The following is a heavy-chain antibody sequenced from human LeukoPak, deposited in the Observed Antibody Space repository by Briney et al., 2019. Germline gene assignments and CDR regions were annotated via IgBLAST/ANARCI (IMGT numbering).Heavy chain of an antibody. V-gene: IGHV1-24*01. CDR1: GYTLTELS. J-gene: IGHJ4*02. CDR3: ARDSGLLWFGELSASYFDY. Sequence: ASVKVSCKVSGYTLTELSMHWVRQAPGKGLEWMGGFDPEDGETIYAQKFQGRVTMTTDTSTSTAYMELRSLRSDDTAVYYCARDSGLLWFGELSASYFDYWGQGTLVTVSS. CDR2: FDPEDGET. D-gene: IGHD3-10*01.